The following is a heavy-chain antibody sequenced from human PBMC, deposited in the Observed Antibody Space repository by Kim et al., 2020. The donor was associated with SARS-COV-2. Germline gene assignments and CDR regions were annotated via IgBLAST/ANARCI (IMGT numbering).Heavy chain of an antibody. CDR1: GFTFSSYA. Sequence: GGSLRLSCAASGFTFSSYAMSWVRQAPGKGLEWVSAISGSGGSTYYADSVKGRFTISRDNSKNTLYLQMNSLRAEDTAVYYCAKEARYSSSSDWYFDLWGRGTLVTVSS. V-gene: IGHV3-23*01. CDR2: ISGSGGST. CDR3: AKEARYSSSSDWYFDL. D-gene: IGHD6-13*01. J-gene: IGHJ2*01.